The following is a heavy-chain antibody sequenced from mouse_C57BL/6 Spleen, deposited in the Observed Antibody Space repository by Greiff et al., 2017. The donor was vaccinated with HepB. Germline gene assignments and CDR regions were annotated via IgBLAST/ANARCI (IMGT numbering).Heavy chain of an antibody. CDR3: ARSENYGNSAWFAY. J-gene: IGHJ3*01. V-gene: IGHV1-50*01. CDR2: IDPSDSYT. D-gene: IGHD2-1*01. Sequence: QVQLQQPGAELVKPGASVKLSCKASGYTFTSYWMQWVKQRPGQGLEWIGEIDPSDSYTNYNQKFKGKATLTVDTSSSTAYMQLSSLTSEDSAVYYCARSENYGNSAWFAYWGQGTLVTVSA. CDR1: GYTFTSYW.